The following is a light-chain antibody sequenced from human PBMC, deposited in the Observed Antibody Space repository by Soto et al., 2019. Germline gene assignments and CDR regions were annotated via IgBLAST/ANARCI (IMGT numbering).Light chain of an antibody. V-gene: IGKV1-39*01. CDR2: AAS. J-gene: IGKJ1*01. CDR1: QSISSY. Sequence: DIQMTQSPSSLSASVGDRVTITCRASQSISSYLNWYQQKPGKALKLLIYAASNLQSGVPSRFSGSGSGTDFTLTISSLQPEDFATYYCQQTYTSRPWTFGRGTKVDIK. CDR3: QQTYTSRPWT.